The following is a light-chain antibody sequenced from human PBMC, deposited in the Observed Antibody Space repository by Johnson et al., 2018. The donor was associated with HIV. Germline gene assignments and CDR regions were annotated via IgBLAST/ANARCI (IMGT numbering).Light chain of an antibody. CDR1: SSNIGNNY. Sequence: QSVLTQPPSVSAAPGQKVTISCSGSSSNIGNNYVSWYQQLPGRAPKLLIYENKARPSGIPDRFSGSKSATSATLAITGLQTGDEADYYCGTWDSSLYVFVFGSGTKVTVL. V-gene: IGLV1-51*01. CDR2: ENK. CDR3: GTWDSSLYVFV. J-gene: IGLJ1*01.